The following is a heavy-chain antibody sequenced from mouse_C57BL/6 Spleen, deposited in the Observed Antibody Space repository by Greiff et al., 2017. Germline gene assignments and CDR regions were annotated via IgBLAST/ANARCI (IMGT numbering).Heavy chain of an antibody. CDR3: AIYDGNYPRYFDV. V-gene: IGHV3-6*01. CDR1: GYSITSGYY. Sequence: EVKLMESGPGLVKPSQSLSLTCSVTGYSITSGYYWNWIRQFPGNKLEWMGYISYDGSNNYNPSLKNRISITRDTSKNPFFLKLNFVTTEDTATXYCAIYDGNYPRYFDVLGTGTTVTVSS. D-gene: IGHD2-1*01. J-gene: IGHJ1*03. CDR2: ISYDGSN.